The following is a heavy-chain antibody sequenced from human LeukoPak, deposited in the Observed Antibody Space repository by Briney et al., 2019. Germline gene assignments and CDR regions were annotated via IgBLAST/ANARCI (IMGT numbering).Heavy chain of an antibody. CDR2: IIPIFGTA. J-gene: IGHJ5*02. CDR3: ARKGYNWNYFDP. D-gene: IGHD1-7*01. CDR1: RGTFSSYA. Sequence: SVKVSCKASRGTFSSYAISWVRQAPGQGLEWMGGIIPIFGTANYAQKLQGRVTMTTDTSTSTAYMELRSLRSDDTAVYYCARKGYNWNYFDPWGQGTLVTVSS. V-gene: IGHV1-69*05.